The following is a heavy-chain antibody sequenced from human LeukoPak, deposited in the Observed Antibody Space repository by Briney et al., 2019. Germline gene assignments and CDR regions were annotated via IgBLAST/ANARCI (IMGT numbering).Heavy chain of an antibody. V-gene: IGHV1-2*02. CDR1: GNTFTGYY. D-gene: IGHD2-2*01. CDR3: TRDHCTRTNCYEDYYYGMDV. Sequence: ASVKVSSKASGNTFTGYYMHWVRQAPGQGLEWMGWINPNTGGTGTAQKFQGRVTMTRDTSISTAYMELSRLRSDDTAVYYCTRDHCTRTNCYEDYYYGMDVWGQGTTVTVSS. J-gene: IGHJ6*02. CDR2: INPNTGGT.